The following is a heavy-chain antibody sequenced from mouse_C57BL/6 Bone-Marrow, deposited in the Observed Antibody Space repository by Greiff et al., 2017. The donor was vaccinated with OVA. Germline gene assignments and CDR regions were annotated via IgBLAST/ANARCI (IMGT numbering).Heavy chain of an antibody. CDR1: GFTFSNYW. CDR3: TGGDDYDGYAMDY. V-gene: IGHV6-3*01. J-gene: IGHJ4*01. Sequence: EVQLQQSGGGLVQPGGSMKLSCVASGFTFSNYWMNWVRQSPEKGLEWVAQIRLKSDNYATHYAESVKGRFTISRDDSKSSVYLQMNNLRAEDTGIYYCTGGDDYDGYAMDYWGQGTSVTVSS. D-gene: IGHD2-4*01. CDR2: IRLKSDNYAT.